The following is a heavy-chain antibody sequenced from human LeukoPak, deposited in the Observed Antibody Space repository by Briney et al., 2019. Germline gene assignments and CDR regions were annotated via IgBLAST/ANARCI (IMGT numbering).Heavy chain of an antibody. J-gene: IGHJ3*02. Sequence: GGSLRLSCAASGFTVSSNYMSWVRQAPGKGLEWVSVIYSGGSTYYADSVKGRFTISRDNSKNTLYLQMNSLRAEDTAVYYCARGRYYDSSGYFGLPDAFDIWGQGTMVTVSS. CDR3: ARGRYYDSSGYFGLPDAFDI. CDR1: GFTVSSNY. V-gene: IGHV3-53*01. CDR2: IYSGGST. D-gene: IGHD3-22*01.